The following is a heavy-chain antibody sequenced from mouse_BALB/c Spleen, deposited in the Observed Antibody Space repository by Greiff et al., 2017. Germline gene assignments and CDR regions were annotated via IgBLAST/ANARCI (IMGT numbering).Heavy chain of an antibody. CDR2: IYPGSGST. Sequence: LQQPGSELVRPGASVKLSCKASGYTFTSYWMHWVKQRHGQGLEWIGNIYPGSGSTNYDEKFKSKGTLTVDTSSSTAYKHLSSLTSEDSAVYYCTRETRGYAMDYWGQGTSVTVSS. D-gene: IGHD3-3*01. CDR1: GYTFTSYW. J-gene: IGHJ4*01. CDR3: TRETRGYAMDY. V-gene: IGHV1S22*01.